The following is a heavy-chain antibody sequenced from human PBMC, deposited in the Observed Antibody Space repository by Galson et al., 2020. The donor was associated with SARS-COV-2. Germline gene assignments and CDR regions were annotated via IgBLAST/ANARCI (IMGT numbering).Heavy chain of an antibody. V-gene: IGHV3-9*01. D-gene: IGHD1-1*01. CDR1: GFTFDDYA. Sequence: SLRLSCAASGFTFDDYAMHWVRQAPGKGLEWVSGISWNSGSIGYADSVKGRFTISRDNAKNSLYLQMNSLRAEDTALYYCANLATTRDDAFDIWGQGTMVTVSS. CDR3: ANLATTRDDAFDI. J-gene: IGHJ3*02. CDR2: ISWNSGSI.